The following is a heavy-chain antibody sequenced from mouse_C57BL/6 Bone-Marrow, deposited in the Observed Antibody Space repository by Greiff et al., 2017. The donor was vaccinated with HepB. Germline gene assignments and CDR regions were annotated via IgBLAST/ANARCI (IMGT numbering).Heavy chain of an antibody. V-gene: IGHV5-6*01. J-gene: IGHJ2*01. CDR2: ISSGGSYT. CDR1: GFTFSSYG. Sequence: EVQLVESGGDLVKPGGSLKLSCAASGFTFSSYGMSWVRQTPDKRLEWVATISSGGSYTYYPDSVKGRFTISRDNAKNTLYLQMSSLKSEDTAMYYWARKGGCFDYWGQGTTLTVSS. CDR3: ARKGGCFDY.